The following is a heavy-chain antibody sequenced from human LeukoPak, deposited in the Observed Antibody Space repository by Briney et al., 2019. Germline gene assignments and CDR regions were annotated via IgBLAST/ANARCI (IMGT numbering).Heavy chain of an antibody. CDR3: ASADYGSGSYLFPYYYYYGMDV. Sequence: GGSLRLSCGASGFTFSDYWMSWVRQAPGKGLEWVSVIYSGGSTYYADSVKGRFTISRDNSKNTLYLQMNSLRAEDTAVYYCASADYGSGSYLFPYYYYYGMDVWGQGTTVTVSS. V-gene: IGHV3-53*01. CDR2: IYSGGST. D-gene: IGHD3-10*01. CDR1: GFTFSDYW. J-gene: IGHJ6*02.